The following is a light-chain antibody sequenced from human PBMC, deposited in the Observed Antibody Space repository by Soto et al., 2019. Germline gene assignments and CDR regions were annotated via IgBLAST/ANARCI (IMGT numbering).Light chain of an antibody. CDR3: QQYATSPGT. CDR1: QSISTY. CDR2: DAS. Sequence: EIVLTQSPATLSLSPGDRATLSCRASQSISTYLNWYQQKPGQAPRLLIFDASSRATGIPDRFSGSGSGTDFTLTISGLEPEDFAVYYCQQYATSPGTFGQGTKVAIK. V-gene: IGKV3-20*01. J-gene: IGKJ1*01.